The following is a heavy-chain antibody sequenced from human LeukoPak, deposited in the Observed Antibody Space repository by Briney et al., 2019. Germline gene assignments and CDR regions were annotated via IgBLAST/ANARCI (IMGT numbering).Heavy chain of an antibody. CDR3: ARGQSGYSSGWYAY. Sequence: SETLSLTCTVSGGSISSYYWTWIRQPPGKGLEWIGYIYYNGKTNYNPSLKSRVTISVDTSKNQFSLKLSSVTAADTAVYYCARGQSGYSSGWYAYSGQGTLLTVFS. D-gene: IGHD6-19*01. J-gene: IGHJ4*02. CDR2: IYYNGKT. V-gene: IGHV4-59*01. CDR1: GGSISSYY.